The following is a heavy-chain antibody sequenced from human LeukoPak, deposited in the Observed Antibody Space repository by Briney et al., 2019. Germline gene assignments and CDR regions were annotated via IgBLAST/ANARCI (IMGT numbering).Heavy chain of an antibody. J-gene: IGHJ4*02. V-gene: IGHV1-18*04. Sequence: ASVKVSCKASGYTFTSYYMHWVRQAPGQGLEWMGWISAYNGNTNYAQKLQGRVTMTTDTSTSTAYMELRSLRSDDTAVYYCAREMEIAGTSDYWGQGTLVTVSS. CDR2: ISAYNGNT. CDR3: AREMEIAGTSDY. D-gene: IGHD6-13*01. CDR1: GYTFTSYY.